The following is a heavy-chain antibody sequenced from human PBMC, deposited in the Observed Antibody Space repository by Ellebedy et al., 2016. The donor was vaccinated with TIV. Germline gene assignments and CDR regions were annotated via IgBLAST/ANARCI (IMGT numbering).Heavy chain of an antibody. D-gene: IGHD3-22*01. CDR1: GYTFTNYF. V-gene: IGHV1-46*01. CDR3: ARGDNYYYDSSGYYYSY. J-gene: IGHJ4*02. CDR2: INPTSGSS. Sequence: GASVKVSCKASGYTFTNYFLYWVRQAPGQGLEWMGIINPTSGSSNYAQKFQGRVTMTRDTSTSTVYMVLSSLRSEDTAVYYCARGDNYYYDSSGYYYSYWGQGTLVTVSS.